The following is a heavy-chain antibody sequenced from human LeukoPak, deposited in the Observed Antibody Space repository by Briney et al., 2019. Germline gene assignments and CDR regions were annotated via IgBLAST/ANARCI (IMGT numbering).Heavy chain of an antibody. J-gene: IGHJ5*02. CDR3: ARGSVVAGTACCFDP. V-gene: IGHV6-1*01. CDR1: GDSVSSNNAA. CDR2: TYYRYKWNN. Sequence: SQTLSLTCAISGDSVSSNNAAWNWVRQSPSRGLEWLGGTYYRYKWNNDYAVSVSSRITISPDTSKNQFSLQLKSVTPEDAAVYYCARGSVVAGTACCFDPWGQGILVTVSS. D-gene: IGHD6-19*01.